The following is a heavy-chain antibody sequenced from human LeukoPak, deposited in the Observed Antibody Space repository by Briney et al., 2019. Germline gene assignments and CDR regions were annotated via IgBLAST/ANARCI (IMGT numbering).Heavy chain of an antibody. CDR1: GGFISGYY. V-gene: IGHV4-59*01. D-gene: IGHD3-22*01. J-gene: IGHJ6*03. CDR2: IYYSGST. CDR3: ARAYYDSSNGFYYYYMDV. Sequence: PSETLSLTCTVSGGFISGYYWSWIRQPPGKGPEWIGYIYYSGSTNYNPSLKSRVTISVDTSKNHFSLKLSSVTAADTAVYYCARAYYDSSNGFYYYYMDVWGEGTTVTVSS.